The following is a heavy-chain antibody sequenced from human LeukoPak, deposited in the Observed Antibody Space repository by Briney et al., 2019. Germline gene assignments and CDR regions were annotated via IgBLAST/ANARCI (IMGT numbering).Heavy chain of an antibody. CDR2: INHSGST. V-gene: IGHV4-34*01. CDR3: ASRNYDFWSGYYYYGMDV. CDR1: GGSFSGYY. D-gene: IGHD3-3*01. J-gene: IGHJ6*02. Sequence: SETLSLTCAVYGGSFSGYYWSWIRQPPGKGLEWIGEINHSGSTNYNPSLKSRVTISVDTSKTQFSLKLSSVTAADTAVYYCASRNYDFWSGYYYYGMDVWGQGTTVTVSS.